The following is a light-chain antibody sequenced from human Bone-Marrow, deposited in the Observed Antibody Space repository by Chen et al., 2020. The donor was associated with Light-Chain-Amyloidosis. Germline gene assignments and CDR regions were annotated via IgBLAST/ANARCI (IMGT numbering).Light chain of an antibody. CDR1: QSIATY. Sequence: EIVLTQSPASLSLTPGERATLSCRAIQSIATYLACFQQRPGQPPRVLMYDASTRATGIPARFSGNGSGEDFALAVSSLEPEDLAVYYCQQRRSWPTFGQGTRVG. CDR2: DAS. CDR3: QQRRSWPT. J-gene: IGKJ1*01. V-gene: IGKV3-11*01.